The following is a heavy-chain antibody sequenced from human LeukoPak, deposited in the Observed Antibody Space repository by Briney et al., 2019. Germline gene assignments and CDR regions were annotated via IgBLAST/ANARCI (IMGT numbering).Heavy chain of an antibody. CDR1: GFTFSSYS. Sequence: GWSLRLSCAASGFTFSSYSMNWVRQDPGKGLEWVSYISSSSSTIYYADSVKGRFTISRDNAKNTLYLQMNSLRAEDTAVYYCAKVGDDFWSGYPGYYYYMDVWGKGTTVTVSS. D-gene: IGHD3-3*01. J-gene: IGHJ6*03. CDR2: ISSSSSTI. V-gene: IGHV3-48*01. CDR3: AKVGDDFWSGYPGYYYYMDV.